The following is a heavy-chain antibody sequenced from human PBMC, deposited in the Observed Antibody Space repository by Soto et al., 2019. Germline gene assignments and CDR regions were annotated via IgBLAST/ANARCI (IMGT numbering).Heavy chain of an antibody. CDR1: GGSISSSKW. V-gene: IGHV4-4*02. CDR3: ARARWYDAFDV. CDR2: IFHGGNT. J-gene: IGHJ3*01. Sequence: SETLSLTCAVSGGSISSSKWWSWVRQPPGKGLEWIGSIFHGGNTYYNPSLKSRVTISVDMSKNQFSLKLNSVTAADTAVYYCARARWYDAFDVWGQGTVVTVSS. D-gene: IGHD2-15*01.